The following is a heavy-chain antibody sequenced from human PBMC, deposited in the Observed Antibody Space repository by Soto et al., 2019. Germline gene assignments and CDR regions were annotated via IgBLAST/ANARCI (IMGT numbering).Heavy chain of an antibody. D-gene: IGHD6-19*01. J-gene: IGHJ4*02. CDR1: GFTFSDYY. Sequence: QVQLVESGGGLVKPGGSLRLSCAASGFTFSDYYMSWIRQAPGKGLEWVSYISSSSSYTNYADSVKGRFTISRDNAKNSLYLQMNSLRAEDTAVYYCASAALPVAGTKAADYWGQGTLVTVSS. V-gene: IGHV3-11*05. CDR3: ASAALPVAGTKAADY. CDR2: ISSSSSYT.